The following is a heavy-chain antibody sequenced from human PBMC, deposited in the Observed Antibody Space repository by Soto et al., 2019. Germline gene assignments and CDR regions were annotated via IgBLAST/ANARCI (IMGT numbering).Heavy chain of an antibody. Sequence: SGKVSCKASGGTFSSYAISWVRQAPGQGLEWMGGVIPIFGTANYAQKFQGRVTITADESTSTAYMELSSLRSEDTAVYYCARDRTPLSPGNSDYWGQGTLVTVSS. V-gene: IGHV1-69*13. D-gene: IGHD2-15*01. CDR3: ARDRTPLSPGNSDY. CDR1: GGTFSSYA. J-gene: IGHJ4*02. CDR2: VIPIFGTA.